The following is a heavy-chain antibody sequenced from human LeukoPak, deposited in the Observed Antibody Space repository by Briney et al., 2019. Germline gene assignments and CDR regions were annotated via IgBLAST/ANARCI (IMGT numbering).Heavy chain of an antibody. CDR1: GGTFSSYA. Sequence: GASVKVSCKASGGTFSSYAISWVRQAPGQGLKWMGGIIPIFGTANYAQKFQGRVTITTDESTSTAYMELSSLRSEDTAVYYCASVSYPRPGAFDIWGQGTMVTVSS. D-gene: IGHD3-16*02. CDR3: ASVSYPRPGAFDI. J-gene: IGHJ3*02. V-gene: IGHV1-69*05. CDR2: IIPIFGTA.